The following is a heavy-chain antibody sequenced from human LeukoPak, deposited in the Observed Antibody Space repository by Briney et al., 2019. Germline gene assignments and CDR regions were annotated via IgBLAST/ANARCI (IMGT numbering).Heavy chain of an antibody. Sequence: GESLKISWKGSEYSFTSDWSGGVRQLPGKGLEWMGIIYPGDSDTRYSPSFQGQVTISADKSISTAYLQWRSLNASDTDMYYCARQEDGYNYGDIDYWGQGTLVTVSS. J-gene: IGHJ4*02. CDR3: ARQEDGYNYGDIDY. CDR2: IYPGDSDT. D-gene: IGHD5-24*01. CDR1: EYSFTSDW. V-gene: IGHV5-51*01.